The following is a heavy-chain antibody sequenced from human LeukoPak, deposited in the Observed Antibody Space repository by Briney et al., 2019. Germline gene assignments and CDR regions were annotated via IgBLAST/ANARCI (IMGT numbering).Heavy chain of an antibody. V-gene: IGHV3-30*18. CDR3: AKEGLRSGFDY. J-gene: IGHJ4*02. CDR2: ISYDGSNK. CDR1: GFTFSSYG. D-gene: IGHD4-17*01. Sequence: PGGSLRLCCAASGFTFSSYGMHWVRQAPGKGLEWVAVISYDGSNKYYADSVKGRFTISRDNSKNTLYLQMNSLRAEDTAVYYCAKEGLRSGFDYWGQGTLVTVSS.